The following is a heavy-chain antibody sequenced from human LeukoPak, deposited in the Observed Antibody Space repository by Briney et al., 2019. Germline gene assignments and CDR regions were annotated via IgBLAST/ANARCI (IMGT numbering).Heavy chain of an antibody. Sequence: ASAKVSCKASGYTFTSYDIHWVRQATGQGLEWMGWMNPNSGNPGYAQKFQGRVTMTRNTSISTAYMELSSLRSEDTAVYYCARGRGSYFDYWGQGTLVTVSS. CDR3: ARGRGSYFDY. CDR1: GYTFTSYD. D-gene: IGHD1-26*01. J-gene: IGHJ4*02. CDR2: MNPNSGNP. V-gene: IGHV1-8*01.